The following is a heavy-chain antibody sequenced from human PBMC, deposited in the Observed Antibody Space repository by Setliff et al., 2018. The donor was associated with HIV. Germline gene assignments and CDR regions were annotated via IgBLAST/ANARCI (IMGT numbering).Heavy chain of an antibody. Sequence: ASVKVSCKASGYTFTSYDINWVRQATGQGLEWMGWMSPNSGNTGYAQKFQGRVTMTRNTSISTAYMELCSLRSEDTAVYYCVKEYHTAATDTRVANYFDYWGQGTLGTVSS. CDR1: GYTFTSYD. CDR3: VKEYHTAATDTRVANYFDY. J-gene: IGHJ4*02. D-gene: IGHD6-13*01. CDR2: MSPNSGNT. V-gene: IGHV1-8*02.